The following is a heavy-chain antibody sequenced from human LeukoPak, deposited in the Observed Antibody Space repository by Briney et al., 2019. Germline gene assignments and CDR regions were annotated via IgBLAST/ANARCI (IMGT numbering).Heavy chain of an antibody. CDR3: ARSAPFAFGHFDS. D-gene: IGHD3-3*02. CDR2: IYLGNSDT. Sequence: GESLKISCKGSGYSFPDYWIGWVRQMPGSGLEWMGIIYLGNSDTRYRPSFQGQVTISADKSISTAYLHWSSLKASDTAMYYCARSAPFAFGHFDSWGQGTLVTVSS. J-gene: IGHJ4*02. V-gene: IGHV5-51*01. CDR1: GYSFPDYW.